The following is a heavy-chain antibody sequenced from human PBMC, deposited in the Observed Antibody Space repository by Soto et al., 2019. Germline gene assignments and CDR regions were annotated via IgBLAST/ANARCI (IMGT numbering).Heavy chain of an antibody. V-gene: IGHV4-59*01. CDR1: GDSISFYY. J-gene: IGHJ4*02. CDR3: ARGLTGRRFDY. D-gene: IGHD2-15*01. Sequence: SETLSLTCTVSGDSISFYYWSWIRQPPGKGLEWIGYVHYSGSTNYNPSLKNRVTISLDTPKNQFFLKLSSVTAADTAMYYCARGLTGRRFDYWGQGTLVTVSS. CDR2: VHYSGST.